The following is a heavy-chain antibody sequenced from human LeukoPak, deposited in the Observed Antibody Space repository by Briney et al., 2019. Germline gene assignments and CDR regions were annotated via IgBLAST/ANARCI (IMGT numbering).Heavy chain of an antibody. D-gene: IGHD6-13*01. J-gene: IGHJ4*02. CDR2: ISSSSNYI. Sequence: PGGSLRLSCTASGFTFSTYRMNWVRQAPGKGLEWVSSISSSSNYIYYADSVKGRFSISRDNANNSLYLQMNSLRADDSAVYYCAKSGYSSSWYDYWGQGTLVTVSS. CDR3: AKSGYSSSWYDY. V-gene: IGHV3-21*01. CDR1: GFTFSTYR.